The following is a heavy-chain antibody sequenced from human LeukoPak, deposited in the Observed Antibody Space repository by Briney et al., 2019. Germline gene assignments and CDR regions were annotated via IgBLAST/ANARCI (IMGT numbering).Heavy chain of an antibody. CDR2: ISYDGSNK. Sequence: GRSLRLSCAASGFTFSSYGMHWVRQAPGKGLEWVAVISYDGSNKYYADSVKGRFTISRDNSKNTLYLQMNSLRAEDTAVYYCARESPDASIAARLMNYYFDYWGQGTLVTVSS. CDR3: ARESPDASIAARLMNYYFDY. CDR1: GFTFSSYG. J-gene: IGHJ4*02. D-gene: IGHD6-6*01. V-gene: IGHV3-30*03.